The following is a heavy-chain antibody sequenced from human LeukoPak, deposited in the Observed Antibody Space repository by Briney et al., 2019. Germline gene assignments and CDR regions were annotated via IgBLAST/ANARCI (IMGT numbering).Heavy chain of an antibody. CDR1: GYTFTNYA. CDR2: MNPNSGNT. J-gene: IGHJ4*02. Sequence: GASVKASCKASGYTFTNYAMNWVRQAPGQGLEWMGWMNPNSGNTGYAQKFQGRVTITRNTSISTAYMELSSLRSEDTAVYYCARGDYGDYFGDWGQGTLVTVSS. D-gene: IGHD4-17*01. V-gene: IGHV1-8*01. CDR3: ARGDYGDYFGD.